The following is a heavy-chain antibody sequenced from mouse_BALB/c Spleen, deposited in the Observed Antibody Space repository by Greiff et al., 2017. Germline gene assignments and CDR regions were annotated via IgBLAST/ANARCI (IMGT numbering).Heavy chain of an antibody. CDR2: INSNGGST. J-gene: IGHJ4*01. Sequence: VQRVESGGGLVQPGGSLKLSCAASGFTFSSYGMSWVRQTPDKRLELVATINSNGGSTYYPDSVKGRFTISRDNAKNTLYLQMSSLKSEDTAMYYCARGYYYAMDYWGQGTSVTVSS. V-gene: IGHV5-6-3*01. CDR1: GFTFSSYG. CDR3: ARGYYYAMDY.